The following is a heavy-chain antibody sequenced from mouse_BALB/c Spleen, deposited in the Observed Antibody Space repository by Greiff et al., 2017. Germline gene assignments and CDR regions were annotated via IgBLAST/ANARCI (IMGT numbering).Heavy chain of an antibody. D-gene: IGHD4-1*01. Sequence: VQLQESGAELVKPGASVKLSCKASGYTFTSYYMYWVKQRPGQGLEWIGEINPSNGGTNFNEKFKSKATLTVDKSSSTAYMQLSSLTSEDSAVYYCTRGWDAFAYWGQGTLVTVSA. J-gene: IGHJ3*01. CDR3: TRGWDAFAY. CDR1: GYTFTSYY. V-gene: IGHV1S81*02. CDR2: INPSNGGT.